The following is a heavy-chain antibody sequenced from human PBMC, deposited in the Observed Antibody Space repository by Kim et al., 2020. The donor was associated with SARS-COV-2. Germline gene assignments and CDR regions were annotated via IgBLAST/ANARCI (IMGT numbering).Heavy chain of an antibody. J-gene: IGHJ4*02. CDR3: SKSGLYSSSSTLSDY. D-gene: IGHD6-13*01. V-gene: IGHV3-23*01. Sequence: DSVKGRFTISRDNSKKTLYLQMNSLSAEDTAVYYCSKSGLYSSSSTLSDYWGQGTLVTVSS.